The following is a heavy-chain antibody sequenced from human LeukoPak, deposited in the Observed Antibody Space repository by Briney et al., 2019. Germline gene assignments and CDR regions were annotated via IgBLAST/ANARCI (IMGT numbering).Heavy chain of an antibody. CDR3: AEISTVVVPATIRY. CDR2: ISGSGGST. D-gene: IGHD2-2*01. V-gene: IGHV3-23*01. J-gene: IGHJ4*02. Sequence: SGGSLRLSCAASGFTFSNYAMSWVRQAPRKGLEWVSAISGSGGSTYYADSVKGRFTISRDNSKNTLYLQMNSLRAEDTAVYYCAEISTVVVPATIRYWSQGTLVTVSS. CDR1: GFTFSNYA.